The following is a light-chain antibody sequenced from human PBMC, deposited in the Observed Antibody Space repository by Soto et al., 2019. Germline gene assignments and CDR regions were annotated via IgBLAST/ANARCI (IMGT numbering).Light chain of an antibody. CDR2: EGS. J-gene: IGLJ2*01. CDR3: AAWDDSLSGRVV. V-gene: IGLV2-23*01. CDR1: SSDVGSYNV. Sequence: QSALTQPASVSGSPGQSITISCTGTSSDVGSYNVVSWYQQHPGKAPKLIIYEGSKRPSGVSNRFSGSKSGNTASLTISGLQAEDEADYYCAAWDDSLSGRVVFGGGTKLTVL.